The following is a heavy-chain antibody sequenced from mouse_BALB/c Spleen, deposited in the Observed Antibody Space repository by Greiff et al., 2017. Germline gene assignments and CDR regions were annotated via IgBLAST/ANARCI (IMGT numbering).Heavy chain of an antibody. Sequence: EVKVVESGAELVKPGASVKLSCTASGFNIKDTYMHWVKQRPEQGLEWIGRIDPANGNTKYDPKFQGKATITADTSSNTAYLQLSSLTSEDTAVYYCARDYGLDYWGQGTTLTVSS. V-gene: IGHV14-3*02. D-gene: IGHD1-2*01. J-gene: IGHJ2*01. CDR3: ARDYGLDY. CDR2: IDPANGNT. CDR1: GFNIKDTY.